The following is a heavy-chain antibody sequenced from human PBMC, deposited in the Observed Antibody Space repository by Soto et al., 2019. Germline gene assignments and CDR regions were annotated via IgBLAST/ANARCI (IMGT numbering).Heavy chain of an antibody. D-gene: IGHD3-10*01. CDR1: GYTFTSYG. CDR3: ARGITMVRGVQYYYYGMDV. V-gene: IGHV1-18*01. Sequence: QVQLVQSGAEVKKPGASVKVSCKASGYTFTSYGINWVRQAPGQGLEWMGWISTYNGNTNFAQNLQGRVSLTTDTSTSPAYMQLRSLRFDDTAIYYCARGITMVRGVQYYYYGMDVWGQGTTVTVSS. J-gene: IGHJ6*02. CDR2: ISTYNGNT.